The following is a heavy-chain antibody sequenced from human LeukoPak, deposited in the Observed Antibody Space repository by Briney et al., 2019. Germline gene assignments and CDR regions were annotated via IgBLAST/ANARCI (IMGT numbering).Heavy chain of an antibody. CDR1: GFTFSNYV. CDR3: AKTLSSYGGSDY. V-gene: IGHV3-23*01. CDR2: IGGGATT. Sequence: GGSLRLSCAASGFTFSNYVMSWVRQAPGKGLEWVSAIGGGATTYYADYVKGRFTISRDNSKNTLYLQMNSLRAEDTAVYYCAKTLSSYGGSDYWGQGTLVTVSS. J-gene: IGHJ4*02. D-gene: IGHD4-23*01.